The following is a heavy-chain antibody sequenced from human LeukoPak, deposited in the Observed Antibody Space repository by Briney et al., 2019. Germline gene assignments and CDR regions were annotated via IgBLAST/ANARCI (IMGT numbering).Heavy chain of an antibody. D-gene: IGHD6-13*01. J-gene: IGHJ4*02. CDR1: RFTFSNYE. CDR3: ATCPPSSWYYFDV. CDR2: ISSSGNTI. V-gene: IGHV3-48*03. Sequence: GGSLRLSCAASRFTFSNYEMHWVRQAPGKGLEWLSYISSSGNTIYYADSVKGRFTISRDNSKNSLYLQMNSLRAEDTAVYYCATCPPSSWYYFDVWGQGALVTVSS.